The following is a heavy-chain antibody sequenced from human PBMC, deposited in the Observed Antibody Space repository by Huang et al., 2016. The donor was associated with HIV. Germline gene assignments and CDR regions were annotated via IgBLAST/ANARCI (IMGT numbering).Heavy chain of an antibody. V-gene: IGHV3-23*01. J-gene: IGHJ6*02. CDR1: GFAFSSYA. CDR2: ISGSGGST. CDR3: AKDQSLDV. Sequence: EVQLLESGGGLTQPGGSLRLSCAASGFAFSSYAMSWVGQAPGKGLEWVSVISGSGGSTNDADSVKGRFTISRDNSKNTRHLQMNSLRVEDTAIYYCAKDQSLDVWGQGTTVTVSS.